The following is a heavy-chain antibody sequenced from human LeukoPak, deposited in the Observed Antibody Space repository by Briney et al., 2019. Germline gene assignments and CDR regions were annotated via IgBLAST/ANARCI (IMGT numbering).Heavy chain of an antibody. CDR2: INWDSKNI. D-gene: IGHD3-22*01. CDR3: AKGNRDSSGFYYYYGMDV. V-gene: IGHV3-9*01. Sequence: PGGSLRLSCAASGFTFDDYAMFRVRQAPGKGLEWVSGINWDSKNIGYAASVKGRFTISRDNAKNSLYLQMNSLRAEDTAFYYCAKGNRDSSGFYYYYGMDVWGQGTTVTVSS. CDR1: GFTFDDYA. J-gene: IGHJ6*02.